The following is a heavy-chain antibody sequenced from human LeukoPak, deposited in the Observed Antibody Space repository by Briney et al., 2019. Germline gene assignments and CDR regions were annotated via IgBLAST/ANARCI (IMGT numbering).Heavy chain of an antibody. V-gene: IGHV3-30*02. D-gene: IGHD3-3*01. J-gene: IGHJ4*02. Sequence: GGSLRLSCAASGFTFSSYGMHWVRQAPGKGLEWVAFVGYDGTNQYFTESVKGRFTVSRDNSKNTLFLQMDSLRSEDTAVYYCATWASSILGTDCWGQGTLVTVSS. CDR3: ATWASSILGTDC. CDR2: VGYDGTNQ. CDR1: GFTFSSYG.